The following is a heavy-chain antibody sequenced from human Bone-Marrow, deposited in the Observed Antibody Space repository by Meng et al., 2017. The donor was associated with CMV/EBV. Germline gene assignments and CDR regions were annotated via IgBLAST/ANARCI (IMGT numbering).Heavy chain of an antibody. D-gene: IGHD6-13*01. CDR1: GFTFSRYA. CDR3: ARDRRQQLVHWYFDL. V-gene: IGHV3-30-3*01. J-gene: IGHJ2*01. CDR2: ISYDGSNK. Sequence: QVQLVESGXGVVQLGXSLILSXAVSGFTFSRYAMHWARQAPGKGLEWVAVISYDGSNKYYADSVKGRFTISRDNSKNTLYLQMNSLRAEDTAVYYCARDRRQQLVHWYFDLWGRGTLVTVSS.